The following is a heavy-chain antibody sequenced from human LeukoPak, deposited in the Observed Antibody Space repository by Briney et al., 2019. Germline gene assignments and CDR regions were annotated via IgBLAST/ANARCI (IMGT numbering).Heavy chain of an antibody. J-gene: IGHJ4*02. D-gene: IGHD6-19*01. V-gene: IGHV4-59*01. Sequence: SETLSLTCTVSGGSISSYYWSWIRQPPGKGLEWIGYIYYSGSTNYNPSLKSRVTISVDTSKNQFSLKLSSVTAADTAVYYCARGGSSGWYFDYWGQGTLVTVSS. CDR3: ARGGSSGWYFDY. CDR2: IYYSGST. CDR1: GGSISSYY.